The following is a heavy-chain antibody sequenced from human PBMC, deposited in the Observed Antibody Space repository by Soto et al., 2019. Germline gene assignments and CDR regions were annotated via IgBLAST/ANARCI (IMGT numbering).Heavy chain of an antibody. J-gene: IGHJ4*02. D-gene: IGHD3-9*01. CDR3: AKLKEPGNFDWILDF. V-gene: IGHV3-23*01. Sequence: GGSLRLSCAASGFTFSSHAMSWVRQAPGKGLEWVSSFSGSGGRTYYADSVKGRFSISRDDSKSTLYLQMESLRAEDTAVYYCAKLKEPGNFDWILDFWGQGTPVTVSS. CDR2: FSGSGGRT. CDR1: GFTFSSHA.